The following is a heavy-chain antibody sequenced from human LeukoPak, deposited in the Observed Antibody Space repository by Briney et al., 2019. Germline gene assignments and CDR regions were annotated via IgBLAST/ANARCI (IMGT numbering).Heavy chain of an antibody. V-gene: IGHV4-59*12. D-gene: IGHD4-17*01. CDR3: AREGGVDDYSDRGPFDS. CDR1: GGSISSYY. CDR2: IYYSGST. J-gene: IGHJ4*02. Sequence: ASETLSLTCTVSGGSISSYYWSWIRQPPGKGLEWIGYIYYSGSTNYNPSLKSRVTISVDTSKNQFSLRLSSVTAADTALYYCAREGGVDDYSDRGPFDSWGQGTLVTVSS.